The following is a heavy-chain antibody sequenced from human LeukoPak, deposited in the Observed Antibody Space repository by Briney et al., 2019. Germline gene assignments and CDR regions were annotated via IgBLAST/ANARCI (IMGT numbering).Heavy chain of an antibody. CDR1: GGTFTTYA. CDR3: ARDPMVRDLPDY. V-gene: IGHV1-69*04. D-gene: IGHD3-10*01. J-gene: IGHJ4*02. CDR2: IIPRLGTS. Sequence: ASVKVSCKASGGTFTTYAINWIRQAPGQGLEWMGLIIPRLGTSNYAQKFQGRVTFTADKSTSTAYVDLSSLRSEDTAVYYCARDPMVRDLPDYWGQGTLVTVSS.